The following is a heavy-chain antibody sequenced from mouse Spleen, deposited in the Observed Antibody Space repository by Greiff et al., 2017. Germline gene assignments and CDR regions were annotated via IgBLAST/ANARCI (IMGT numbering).Heavy chain of an antibody. J-gene: IGHJ2*01. V-gene: IGHV5-9-4*01. Sequence: EVKVVESGGGLVKPGGSLKLSCAASGFTFSSYAMSWVRQSPEKRLEWVAEISSGGSYTYYPDTVTGRFTISRDNAKNTLYLEMSSLRSEDTAMYYCARVPFDYWGQGTTLTVSS. CDR3: ARVPFDY. CDR2: ISSGGSYT. CDR1: GFTFSSYA.